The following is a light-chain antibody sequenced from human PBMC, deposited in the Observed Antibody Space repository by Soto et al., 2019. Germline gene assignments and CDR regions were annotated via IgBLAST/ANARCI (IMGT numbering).Light chain of an antibody. V-gene: IGKV3-20*01. CDR2: DAS. J-gene: IGKJ5*01. CDR1: QVVSTNY. CDR3: QQYGSSPIT. Sequence: EIVLTQSPGTLSLSPGKRATLSCGASQVVSTNYLAWYQQKPGQAPRLLIYDASSRATGIPDRFSGSGSGTDFTLTISRLEPEDFAVYYCQQYGSSPITFGQGTRLEIK.